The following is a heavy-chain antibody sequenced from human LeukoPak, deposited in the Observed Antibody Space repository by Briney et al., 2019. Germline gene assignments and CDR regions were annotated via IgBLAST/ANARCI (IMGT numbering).Heavy chain of an antibody. CDR2: INPSGGST. J-gene: IGHJ4*02. CDR1: GYTFTSYY. CDR3: AREEKSGNFGY. V-gene: IGHV1-46*01. Sequence: GASVKVSCKASGYTFTSYYMHRVRQAPGQGLEWMGIINPSGGSTSYAQKFQGRVTMTRDTSTSTVYMELSSLRSEDTAVYYCAREEKSGNFGYWGQGTLVTVSS. D-gene: IGHD1-26*01.